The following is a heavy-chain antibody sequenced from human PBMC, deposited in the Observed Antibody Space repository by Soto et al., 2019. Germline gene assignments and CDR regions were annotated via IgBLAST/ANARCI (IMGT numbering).Heavy chain of an antibody. D-gene: IGHD5-12*01. J-gene: IGHJ3*02. Sequence: QVQLVESGGGVVQPGRSLRLSCAASGFTFSSYGMHWVRQAPGKGLEWVAVISYDGSNKYYADSVKGRFTISRDNSKNTLYLQMNSLRAEDTAVYYCAKDSRDGYNYDAFDIWGQGTMFTVSS. CDR3: AKDSRDGYNYDAFDI. CDR1: GFTFSSYG. CDR2: ISYDGSNK. V-gene: IGHV3-30*18.